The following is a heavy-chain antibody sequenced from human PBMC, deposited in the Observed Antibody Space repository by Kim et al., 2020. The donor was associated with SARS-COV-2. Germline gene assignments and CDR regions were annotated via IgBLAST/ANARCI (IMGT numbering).Heavy chain of an antibody. D-gene: IGHD6-19*01. CDR1: GYTFTGYY. V-gene: IGHV1-2*06. J-gene: IGHJ4*02. Sequence: ASVKVSCKASGYTFTGYYMHWVRQAPGQGLEWMGRINPNSGGTNYAQKFQGRVTMTRDTSISTAYMELSRPRSDDTAVYYCARGVVGYSSGWDFDYWGQGTLVTVSS. CDR3: ARGVVGYSSGWDFDY. CDR2: INPNSGGT.